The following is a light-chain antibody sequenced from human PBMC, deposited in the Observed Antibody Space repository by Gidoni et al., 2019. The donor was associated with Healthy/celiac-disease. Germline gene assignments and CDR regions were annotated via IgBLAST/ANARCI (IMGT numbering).Light chain of an antibody. CDR3: QQYNNWTTKVT. Sequence: EIVQTQSPATLSVSPGERATLSCRASQSVSSNLAWYQQKPGQAPSILSYGASSTSGAGTEVTLTISSMKSEDFAVYYCQQYNNWTTKVTFGPGTKVDIK. J-gene: IGKJ3*01. CDR2: GAS. CDR1: QSVSSN. V-gene: IGKV3-15*01.